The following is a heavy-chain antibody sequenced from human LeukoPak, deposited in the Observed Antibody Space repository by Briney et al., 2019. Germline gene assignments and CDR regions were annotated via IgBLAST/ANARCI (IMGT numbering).Heavy chain of an antibody. CDR2: ITSDERAK. V-gene: IGHV3-30*02. CDR1: GFTFNGYG. D-gene: IGHD6-19*01. J-gene: IGHJ4*02. Sequence: GGSLRLSCAASGFTFNGYGMHWVRQAPGKGLEWMAFITSDERAKYYADSVKGRFTISRENFKNTLYLQMNSLTVEDTAVYYCAKDPVAGAKGGGADFDYWGQGTLVTVSS. CDR3: AKDPVAGAKGGGADFDY.